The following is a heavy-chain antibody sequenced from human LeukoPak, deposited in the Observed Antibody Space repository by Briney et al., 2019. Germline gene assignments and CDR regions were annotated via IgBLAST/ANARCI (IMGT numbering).Heavy chain of an antibody. CDR2: IYHSGST. CDR3: ATHWLARLGHWDYFDY. D-gene: IGHD3-16*01. CDR1: GYSISSGYY. Sequence: SETLSLTCAVSGYSISSGYYWGWLRQPPGEGLEWIGSIYHSGSTYYNPSLKSRVTISVDTSNNQFSLKLSSVTAADTAVYYCATHWLARLGHWDYFDYWGQGPLVTVSS. V-gene: IGHV4-38-2*01. J-gene: IGHJ4*02.